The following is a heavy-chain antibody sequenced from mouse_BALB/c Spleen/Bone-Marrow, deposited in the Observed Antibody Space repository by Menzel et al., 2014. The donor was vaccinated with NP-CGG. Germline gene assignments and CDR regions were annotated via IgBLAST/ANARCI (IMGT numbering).Heavy chain of an antibody. D-gene: IGHD3-3*01. J-gene: IGHJ4*01. CDR2: IDTSDSYT. V-gene: IGHV1-69*01. CDR3: ARGGHEFPLDY. Sequence: VKLQESGAELGMPGASVKMSCKASGYTFTDNWIYWVKQRPGQGLEWIGAIDTSDSYTNFNQKFMGKASLTVDASSSAAYRQGSSLTSDDSAVYYCARGGHEFPLDYWGQGTSVTVSS. CDR1: GYTFTDNW.